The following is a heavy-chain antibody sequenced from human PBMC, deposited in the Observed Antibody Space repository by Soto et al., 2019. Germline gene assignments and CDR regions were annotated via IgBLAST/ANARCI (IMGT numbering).Heavy chain of an antibody. CDR1: GGSINSYY. Sequence: LETLSLTCTVSGGSINSYYWSWIRQSPGKGLEWIGYVYYSGTTYYNPSLQSRVTISVDTSKKQFSLKVRSVTAADTAIYFCARAGSTWRYFFEYWGQGSLVTVAS. V-gene: IGHV4-59*01. CDR2: VYYSGTT. CDR3: ARAGSTWRYFFEY. J-gene: IGHJ4*02. D-gene: IGHD2-2*01.